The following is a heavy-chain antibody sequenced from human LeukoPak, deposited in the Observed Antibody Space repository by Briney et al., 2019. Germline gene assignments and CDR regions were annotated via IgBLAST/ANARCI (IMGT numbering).Heavy chain of an antibody. CDR1: GFTVSSYG. CDR2: IYSVGST. V-gene: IGHV3-53*04. CDR3: AKGTYDSSGYYRLLYWYFDL. D-gene: IGHD3-22*01. J-gene: IGHJ2*01. Sequence: GGSLRLSCAASGFTVSSYGMTWVRQAPGKGLEWVSVIYSVGSTYYADSVKGGFTISRHNSKNTLYLQMNSLRAEDTAVYYCAKGTYDSSGYYRLLYWYFDLWGRGTLVTVSS.